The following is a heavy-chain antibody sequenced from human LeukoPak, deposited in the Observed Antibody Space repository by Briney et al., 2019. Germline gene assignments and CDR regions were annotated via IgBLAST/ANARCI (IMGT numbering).Heavy chain of an antibody. V-gene: IGHV4-39*07. CDR1: GGSISSSRYY. CDR2: IYYTGST. Sequence: KASETLSLTCTISGGSISSSRYYWGWIRQPPGKGLEWIGSIYYTGSTNYNPSLKSRVTMSVDTSKNQFSLKLSSVTAADTAVYYCARQPAPYSSGWYDGFDIWGQGTMVTVSA. D-gene: IGHD6-19*01. J-gene: IGHJ3*02. CDR3: ARQPAPYSSGWYDGFDI.